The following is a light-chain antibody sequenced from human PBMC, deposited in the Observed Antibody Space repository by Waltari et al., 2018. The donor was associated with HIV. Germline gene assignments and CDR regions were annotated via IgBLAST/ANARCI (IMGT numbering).Light chain of an antibody. J-gene: IGKJ2*01. Sequence: DIVMTQSPDSLAVSLGERATINCKSSLSVLYSPNNQNYIAWYQQKPGQPPKLLIYWASIRESGVPDRFSGSGSGTDFTLTISSLQAEDMAVYYCQQFYSSPYTFGQGTKLEIK. CDR1: LSVLYSPNNQNY. CDR3: QQFYSSPYT. CDR2: WAS. V-gene: IGKV4-1*01.